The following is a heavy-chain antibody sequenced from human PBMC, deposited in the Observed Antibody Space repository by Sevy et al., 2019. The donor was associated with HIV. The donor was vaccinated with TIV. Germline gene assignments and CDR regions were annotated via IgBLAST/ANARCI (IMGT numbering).Heavy chain of an antibody. D-gene: IGHD4-17*01. V-gene: IGHV3-33*01. Sequence: GGSLRLSCAASGFTFSTYGMHWVRQAPGKGLEWVAVIWFDGSNTYYADSVKGRFTISRDIAKNTLHFQMNSLRAEDTVVYYCSSDLEFYDYGDYGPAFMPDYWGQGTLVTVSS. CDR2: IWFDGSNT. J-gene: IGHJ4*02. CDR3: SSDLEFYDYGDYGPAFMPDY. CDR1: GFTFSTYG.